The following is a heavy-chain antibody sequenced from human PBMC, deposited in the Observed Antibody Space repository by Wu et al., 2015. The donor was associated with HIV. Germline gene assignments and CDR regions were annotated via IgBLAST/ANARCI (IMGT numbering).Heavy chain of an antibody. CDR2: INPKNGGT. Sequence: QVQLAQSGTEVKKPGASVTVSCKASGYIFTDYNLHWVRHAPGQGLEWMGWINPKNGGTYYAQKFQGRVTMTTDMSITTAYMELSSLRSEDTAVYYCARSKFDRVDMGTITSYYYSLDVLGPRDHGHRLL. D-gene: IGHD5-24*01. J-gene: IGHJ6*02. CDR1: GYIFTDYN. CDR3: ARSKFDRVDMGTITSYYYSLDV. V-gene: IGHV1-2*02.